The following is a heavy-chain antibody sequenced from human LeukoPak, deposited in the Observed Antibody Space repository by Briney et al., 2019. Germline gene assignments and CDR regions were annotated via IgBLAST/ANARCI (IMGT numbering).Heavy chain of an antibody. D-gene: IGHD6-19*01. Sequence: GGSLRLSCAASGFTFSSYAMSWVRQAPGKELEWVSDITGSGGSTYYADSVKGRFTISRDNSKNTLYLQMNSLRAEDTAVYYCAKVGTSVAVARKYGMDVWGQGTTVTVSS. CDR2: ITGSGGST. J-gene: IGHJ6*02. CDR3: AKVGTSVAVARKYGMDV. V-gene: IGHV3-23*01. CDR1: GFTFSSYA.